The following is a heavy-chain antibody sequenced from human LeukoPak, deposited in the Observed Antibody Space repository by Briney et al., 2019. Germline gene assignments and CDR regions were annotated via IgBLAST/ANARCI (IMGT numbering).Heavy chain of an antibody. J-gene: IGHJ4*02. CDR3: ARAEWPQAGTFDY. CDR1: GGSISSYY. CDR2: IYYSGST. V-gene: IGHV4-59*01. Sequence: PSEPLSLTCTVSGGSISSYYWSWIRQPPGKGLEWLGYIYYSGSTNYNPSLKSRVTISVDTSKNQFSLKLSSVTAADTAVYYCARAEWPQAGTFDYWGQGTLVTVSS. D-gene: IGHD3-3*01.